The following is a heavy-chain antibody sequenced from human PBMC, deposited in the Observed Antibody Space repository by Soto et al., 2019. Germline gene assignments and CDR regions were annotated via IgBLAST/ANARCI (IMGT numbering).Heavy chain of an antibody. D-gene: IGHD5-18*01. Sequence: ASETLSLTCTVSGGSISSGGYYWSWIRQHPGKGLEWIGYIYYSGSTYYNPSLKSRVTISVDTSKNQFSLKLSSVTAADTAVYYRARVPVDTGFFYYGMDVWGQGTTVTVSS. CDR2: IYYSGST. CDR3: ARVPVDTGFFYYGMDV. V-gene: IGHV4-31*03. CDR1: GGSISSGGYY. J-gene: IGHJ6*02.